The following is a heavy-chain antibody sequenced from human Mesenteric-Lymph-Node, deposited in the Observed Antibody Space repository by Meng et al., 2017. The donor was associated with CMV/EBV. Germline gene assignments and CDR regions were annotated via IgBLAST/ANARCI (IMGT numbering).Heavy chain of an antibody. CDR2: ISSSSSTI. D-gene: IGHD2-2*03. J-gene: IGHJ4*02. CDR3: ARVNGYCSSTSCSNYFDY. V-gene: IGHV3-48*04. CDR1: GFTFSSYS. Sequence: GSLRLSCAASGFTFSSYSMNWVRQAPGKGLEWVSYISSSSSTIYYADSVKGRFTISRDNAKNSLYLQMNSLRAEDTAVYYCARVNGYCSSTSCSNYFDYWGQGTLVTVSS.